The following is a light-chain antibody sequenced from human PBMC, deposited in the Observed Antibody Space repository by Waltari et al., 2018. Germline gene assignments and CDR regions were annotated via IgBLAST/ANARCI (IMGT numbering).Light chain of an antibody. Sequence: SSELTQDPAVSVALGQTVRITCQGDSLRSHSASWYQQKPGQAPVLVIYDKNNRPSGIPDRFSGSTSGNTASLTITGAQAEDEADYYCNSRETSGYHRVFGGGTKLTVL. V-gene: IGLV3-19*01. CDR3: NSRETSGYHRV. J-gene: IGLJ3*02. CDR1: SLRSHS. CDR2: DKN.